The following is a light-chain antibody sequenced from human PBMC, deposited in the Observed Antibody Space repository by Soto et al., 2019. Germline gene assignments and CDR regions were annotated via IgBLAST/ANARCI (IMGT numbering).Light chain of an antibody. CDR2: RTD. V-gene: IGLV1-47*01. J-gene: IGLJ2*01. CDR3: AADPGNWNGSV. CDR1: SSTFANNY. Sequence: QSALTQPPSVSGTPGQRVSISCSGDSSTFANNYVHWYQQVPGAAPKLLMYRTDQRPSGVPERFSGSKSGTSASLTISGLRPEDEGQFCRAADPGNWNGSVFGGGTKLTVL.